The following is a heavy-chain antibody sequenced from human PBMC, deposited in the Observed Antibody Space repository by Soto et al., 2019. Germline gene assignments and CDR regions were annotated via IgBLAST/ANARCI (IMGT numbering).Heavy chain of an antibody. CDR3: ANDWGPAYYYVSGNYYTLTS. V-gene: IGHV3-23*01. Sequence: EVQLLESGGGFVQPGGSLRLSCAAFGFSISSYAMSWVRQAPGKGLEWVSAISGSGSSTYYADSVKGRFTIPRDNSKNTLYLQMNSLRAEDTAIYYCANDWGPAYYYVSGNYYTLTSWGQGTLVTVSS. CDR1: GFSISSYA. D-gene: IGHD3-10*01. J-gene: IGHJ5*02. CDR2: ISGSGSST.